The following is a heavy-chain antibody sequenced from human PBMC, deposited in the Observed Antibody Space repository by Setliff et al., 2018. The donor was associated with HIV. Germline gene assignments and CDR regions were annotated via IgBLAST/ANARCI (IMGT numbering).Heavy chain of an antibody. V-gene: IGHV1-3*01. D-gene: IGHD2-21*02. Sequence: WASVKVSCKASGYTFSYAMHWVRRAPGQRLEWMGWINAGNGNTKYSQKFQGRVTITRDTSASTAYMELSSLRSEDTAVYYCASIDCGGDCYSYYYYGMDVWGQGTKVTVSS. J-gene: IGHJ6*02. CDR3: ASIDCGGDCYSYYYYGMDV. CDR2: INAGNGNT. CDR1: GYTFSYA.